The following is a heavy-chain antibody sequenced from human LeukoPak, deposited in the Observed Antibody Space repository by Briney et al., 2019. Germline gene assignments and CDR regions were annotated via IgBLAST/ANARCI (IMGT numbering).Heavy chain of an antibody. Sequence: PSETLSLTCTVSGGSISSSSYYWGWIRQPPGKGLEWIGSIYYSGSTYYNPSLKSRVTISVDTSKNQFSLKLSSVTAADTAVYYCARHVTASPILTGYPNWFDPWGQGTLVTVSS. D-gene: IGHD3-9*01. CDR1: GGSISSSSYY. CDR2: IYYSGST. J-gene: IGHJ5*02. CDR3: ARHVTASPILTGYPNWFDP. V-gene: IGHV4-39*01.